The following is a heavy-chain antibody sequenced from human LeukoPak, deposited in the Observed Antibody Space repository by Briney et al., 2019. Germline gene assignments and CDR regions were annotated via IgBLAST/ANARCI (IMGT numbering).Heavy chain of an antibody. V-gene: IGHV1-2*02. Sequence: GASVKVSCKASGYTFTGYYMHWVRQAPGQGLEWMGWINPNSGGTNYAQKLQGRVTMTTDTSTSTAYMELRSLRSDDTAVYYCARARMVRGVYFDYWGQGTLVTVSS. CDR3: ARARMVRGVYFDY. CDR2: INPNSGGT. J-gene: IGHJ4*02. D-gene: IGHD3-10*01. CDR1: GYTFTGYY.